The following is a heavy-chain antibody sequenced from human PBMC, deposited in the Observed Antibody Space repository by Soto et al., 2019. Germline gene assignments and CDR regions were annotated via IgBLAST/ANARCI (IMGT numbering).Heavy chain of an antibody. V-gene: IGHV1-46*01. J-gene: IGHJ5*02. CDR3: ARGWCGDCYPSEDWFDP. Sequence: AASVKVSCKASGYTFTSYYMHWVRQAPGQGLEWMGIINPSGGSTSYAQKFQGRVTMTRDTSTSTVYMELSSLRSEDTAVYYCARGWCGDCYPSEDWFDPWGQGTLVTVSS. CDR1: GYTFTSYY. D-gene: IGHD2-21*02. CDR2: INPSGGST.